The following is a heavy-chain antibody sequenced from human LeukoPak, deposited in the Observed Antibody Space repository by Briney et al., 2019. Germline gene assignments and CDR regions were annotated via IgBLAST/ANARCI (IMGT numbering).Heavy chain of an antibody. Sequence: SETLSLTCTVSGGSISSYYWSWIRQPPGKGLEWIGYIYYSGSTNYNPSLKSRVTISVDTSKNQFSLKLSSVTAADTAVYYCARVIGSTRDSSGFGFDPWGQGTLVTVSS. CDR3: ARVIGSTRDSSGFGFDP. CDR1: GGSISSYY. CDR2: IYYSGST. D-gene: IGHD3-22*01. J-gene: IGHJ5*02. V-gene: IGHV4-59*01.